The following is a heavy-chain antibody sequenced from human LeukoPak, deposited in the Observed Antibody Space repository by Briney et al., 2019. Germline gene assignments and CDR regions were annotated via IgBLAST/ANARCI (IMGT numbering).Heavy chain of an antibody. CDR1: GGSISSYY. CDR2: IYYSGST. V-gene: IGHV4-59*08. D-gene: IGHD2-21*01. CDR3: AKVRSPLANCGGDCYSPFDY. Sequence: SETLSLTCTVSGGSISSYYWSWIRQPPGKGLEWIGYIYYSGSTNYNPSLKSRVTISVDTSKNQFSLKLSSVTAADTAVYYCAKVRSPLANCGGDCYSPFDYWGQGTLVTVSS. J-gene: IGHJ4*02.